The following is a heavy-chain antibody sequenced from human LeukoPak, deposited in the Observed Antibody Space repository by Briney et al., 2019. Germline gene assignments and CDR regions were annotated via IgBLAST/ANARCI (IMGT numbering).Heavy chain of an antibody. CDR1: GGSISSSTYY. CDR3: ARGESSGSNWFDP. CDR2: IYYGGST. V-gene: IGHV4-39*07. D-gene: IGHD3-22*01. J-gene: IGHJ5*02. Sequence: SETLSLTCTVSGGSISSSTYYWGWIRQPPGKGLEWIGSIYYGGSTYYNSSLKSRVTISVDTSKNQFSLKLSSVTAADTAVYYCARGESSGSNWFDPWGQGTLVTVSS.